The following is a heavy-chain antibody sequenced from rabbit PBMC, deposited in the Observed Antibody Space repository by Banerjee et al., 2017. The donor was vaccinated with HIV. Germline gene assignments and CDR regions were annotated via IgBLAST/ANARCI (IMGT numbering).Heavy chain of an antibody. V-gene: IGHV1S45*01. CDR3: ARGFGGSYYAYGMDL. CDR2: IYSDST. D-gene: IGHD8-1*01. J-gene: IGHJ6*01. CDR1: GFDFSSSYW. Sequence: QEQLVESGGDLVKPEGSLTLTCTASGFDFSSSYWIFWVRQAPGKGLEWIACIYSDSTYYASWAKGRFTISKTSSTTVTLQMTSLTAADTATYFCARGFGGSYYAYGMDLWGPGTLVTVS.